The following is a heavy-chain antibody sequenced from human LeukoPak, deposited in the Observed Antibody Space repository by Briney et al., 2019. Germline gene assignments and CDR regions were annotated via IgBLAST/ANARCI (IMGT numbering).Heavy chain of an antibody. J-gene: IGHJ4*02. CDR1: GGSFSGYY. D-gene: IGHD5-18*01. Sequence: KPSETLSLTCAVYGGSFSGYYGSWIRQPPGKGLEWIGEINHSGSTNYNPSLKSRVTISVDTSKNQFSLKLSSVTAADTAVYYCAARQRRGYSYGPYYFDYWGQGTLVTVSS. CDR2: INHSGST. V-gene: IGHV4-34*01. CDR3: AARQRRGYSYGPYYFDY.